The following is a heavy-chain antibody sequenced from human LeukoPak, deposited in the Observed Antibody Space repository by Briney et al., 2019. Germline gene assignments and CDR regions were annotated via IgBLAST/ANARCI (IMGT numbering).Heavy chain of an antibody. CDR1: GYTFTNYA. Sequence: ASVKVSCNASGYTFTNYAINWVRQAPGQGLVWMGWINTNTGNPTYAQGFTGRFVFSLDTSVSTAYLQISSLKAEDTAVYYCARLYDFWSGPLDAFDIWGQGTMVTVSS. J-gene: IGHJ3*02. D-gene: IGHD3-3*01. CDR2: INTNTGNP. CDR3: ARLYDFWSGPLDAFDI. V-gene: IGHV7-4-1*02.